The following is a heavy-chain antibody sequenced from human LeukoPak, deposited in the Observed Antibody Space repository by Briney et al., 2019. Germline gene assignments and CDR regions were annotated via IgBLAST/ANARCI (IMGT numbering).Heavy chain of an antibody. CDR3: ARDSGIFGVVGTFDP. Sequence: PSETLSLTCTVSGYSISSGYYWGWIRQPPGKGLEWIGSIYHSGSTYYNPSLKSRVTISVDTSKNQFSLKLSSVTAADTAVYYCARDSGIFGVVGTFDPWGQGTLVTVSS. V-gene: IGHV4-38-2*02. J-gene: IGHJ5*02. CDR2: IYHSGST. D-gene: IGHD3-3*01. CDR1: GYSISSGYY.